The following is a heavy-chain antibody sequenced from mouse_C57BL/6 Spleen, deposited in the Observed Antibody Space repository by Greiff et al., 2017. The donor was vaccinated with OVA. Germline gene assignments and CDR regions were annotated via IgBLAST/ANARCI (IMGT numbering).Heavy chain of an antibody. Sequence: QVQLQQPGAELVKPGASVKMSCKASGYTFTSYWITWVKQRPGQGLEWIVDIYPGSGSTNYNEKFKSKATLTVASSSSPAYMQLSSLTSEASAVYSCASDSSCYAWFSYWGQGPLVTVSA. D-gene: IGHD3-2*02. V-gene: IGHV1-55*01. CDR3: ASDSSCYAWFSY. CDR2: IYPGSGST. J-gene: IGHJ3*01. CDR1: GYTFTSYW.